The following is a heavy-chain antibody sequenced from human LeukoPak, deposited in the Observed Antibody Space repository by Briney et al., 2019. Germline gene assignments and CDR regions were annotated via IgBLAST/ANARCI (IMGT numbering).Heavy chain of an antibody. D-gene: IGHD3-3*01. J-gene: IGHJ4*02. CDR1: GFTFSNYA. CDR2: ILGSGGST. V-gene: IGHV3-23*01. Sequence: QPGASLRLSCAASGFTFSNYAMSWVRQAPGKGLEWVSAILGSGGSTYYADSVKGRFTVSRDNSKSTLYLQMNSLRAEDTAVYYCARDRDYDFWSGYTYYFDYWGQGTLVTVSS. CDR3: ARDRDYDFWSGYTYYFDY.